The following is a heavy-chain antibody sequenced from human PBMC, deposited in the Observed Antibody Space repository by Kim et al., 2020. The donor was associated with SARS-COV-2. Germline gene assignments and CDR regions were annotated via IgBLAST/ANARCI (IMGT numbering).Heavy chain of an antibody. CDR3: ARHFSYYYGSGSNYNVLNNWFDP. CDR1: GGSISSGGYY. J-gene: IGHJ5*02. CDR2: IYYSGST. D-gene: IGHD3-10*01. Sequence: SETLSLTCTVSGGSISSGGYYWSWIRQHPGKGLEWIGYIYYSGSTYYNPSLKSRITISVDTSKNQFSLKLSSVTAADTAVYCCARHFSYYYGSGSNYNVLNNWFDPWGQGNLVTVSS. V-gene: IGHV4-31*03.